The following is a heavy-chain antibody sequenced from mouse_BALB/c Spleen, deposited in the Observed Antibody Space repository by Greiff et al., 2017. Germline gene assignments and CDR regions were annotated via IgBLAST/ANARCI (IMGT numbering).Heavy chain of an antibody. CDR3: ARAGGDYYAMDY. J-gene: IGHJ4*01. CDR1: GYSITSDYA. V-gene: IGHV3-2*02. CDR2: ISYSGST. Sequence: DVKLQESGPGLVKPSQSLSLTCTVTGYSITSDYAWNWIRQFPGNKLEWMGYISYSGSTSYNPSLKSRISITRDTSKNQFFLQLNSVTTEDTATYYCARAGGDYYAMDYWGQGTSVTVSS.